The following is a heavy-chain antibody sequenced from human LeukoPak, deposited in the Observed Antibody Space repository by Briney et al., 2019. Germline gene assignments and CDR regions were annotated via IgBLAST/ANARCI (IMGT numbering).Heavy chain of an antibody. CDR2: IDHSGTT. Sequence: SETLSLTCTVSGGSISSSSYYWVWIRQPPGKGLDWIGTIDHSGTTYYKPSLKSRVTISVDTSKNQFSLKLSSVTAADTAVYYCAREVDAAAAYNWFDPWGQGTLVTVSS. J-gene: IGHJ5*02. CDR3: AREVDAAAAYNWFDP. D-gene: IGHD2-2*01. V-gene: IGHV4-39*07. CDR1: GGSISSSSYY.